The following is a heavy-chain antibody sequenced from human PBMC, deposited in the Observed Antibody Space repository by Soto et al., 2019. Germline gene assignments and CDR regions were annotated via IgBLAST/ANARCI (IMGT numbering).Heavy chain of an antibody. Sequence: PSETLSLTCTVSGGSLKSGGYYWSWIRQHPGRGLEWIGYIYYTGRTYYKPSLESRVTFSVDTSKNQFSLKLSSVTAADTAVYYCARGDSSLKFDCWGQGTLVTVSS. V-gene: IGHV4-31*02. CDR1: GGSLKSGGYY. CDR3: ARGDSSLKFDC. CDR2: IYYTGRT. D-gene: IGHD6-13*01. J-gene: IGHJ4*02.